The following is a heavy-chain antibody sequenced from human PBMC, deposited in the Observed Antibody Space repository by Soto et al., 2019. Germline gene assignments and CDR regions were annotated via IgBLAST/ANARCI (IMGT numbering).Heavy chain of an antibody. CDR1: GYTFINYG. CDR2: ISAYNGDK. V-gene: IGHV1-18*01. D-gene: IGHD2-15*01. CDR3: ARDWCSGGSCYLFFDY. Sequence: QVYLVQSGPEVKKPGASVKVSCKASGYTFINYGVSWVRQAPGQGLEWMGWISAYNGDKKYAQNVQGRVTLTTDTSTSTAYMEMRTLRSDDTAVYYCARDWCSGGSCYLFFDYWGQGTLVTVSS. J-gene: IGHJ4*02.